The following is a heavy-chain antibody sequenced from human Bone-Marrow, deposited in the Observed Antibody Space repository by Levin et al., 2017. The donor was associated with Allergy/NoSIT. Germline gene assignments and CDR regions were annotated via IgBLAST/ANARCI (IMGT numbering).Heavy chain of an antibody. CDR3: AGNIYCTGGVCYKN. CDR1: GFTFSDYY. D-gene: IGHD2-8*02. CDR2: ISSSGSTI. Sequence: PGGSLRLSCAASGFTFSDYYMSWIRQAPGKGLEWVSYISSSGSTIYYADSVKGRFTISRDNAKNSLYLQMNSLRAEDTAVYYCAGNIYCTGGVCYKNWGQGTLVTVSS. V-gene: IGHV3-11*01. J-gene: IGHJ4*02.